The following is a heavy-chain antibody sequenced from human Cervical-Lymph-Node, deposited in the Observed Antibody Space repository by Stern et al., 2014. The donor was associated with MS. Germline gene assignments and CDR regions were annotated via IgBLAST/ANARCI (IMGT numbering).Heavy chain of an antibody. V-gene: IGHV3-21*01. J-gene: IGHJ6*02. Sequence: EMQLVESGGGLVKPGGSLRLSCAASGFTFSSYIMNWVRQAPGKGLEWVSSISRRSTYIYYADSVKGRFTISRDDAENSLYLQMNSLRAEDTAVYYCARDRGDFDDYDGDSSDYYDMDVWGQGSTVTVSS. D-gene: IGHD4-17*01. CDR2: ISRRSTYI. CDR3: ARDRGDFDDYDGDSSDYYDMDV. CDR1: GFTFSSYI.